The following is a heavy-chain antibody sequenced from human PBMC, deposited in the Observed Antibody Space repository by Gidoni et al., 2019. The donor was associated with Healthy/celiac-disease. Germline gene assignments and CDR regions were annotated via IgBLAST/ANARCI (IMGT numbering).Heavy chain of an antibody. J-gene: IGHJ5*02. V-gene: IGHV4-34*01. CDR1: GGSFSGYY. Sequence: QVQLQQWGAGLLKPSETLSLTCAVYGGSFSGYYWSWIRQPPGKGLEWIGEINHSGSTNYNPSLKSRVTISVDTSKNQFSLKLSSVTAADTAVYYCARLKKEDSSSWYWFDPWGQGTLVTVSS. CDR3: ARLKKEDSSSWYWFDP. CDR2: INHSGST. D-gene: IGHD6-13*01.